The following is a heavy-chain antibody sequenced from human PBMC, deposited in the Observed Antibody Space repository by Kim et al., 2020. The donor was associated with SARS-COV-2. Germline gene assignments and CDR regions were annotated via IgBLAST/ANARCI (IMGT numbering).Heavy chain of an antibody. CDR3: SAGTTYYWDY. CDR1: GFPFSRHA. J-gene: IGHJ4*02. D-gene: IGHD3-10*01. V-gene: IGHV3-23*01. CDR2: IGSTGGR. Sequence: GGSLRLSCAASGFPFSRHAMSWARQAAGKGLEWVSAIGSTGGRYYADSAKGRFTISRDNSKNTLYLQLNSLRAEDTAVYFCSAGTTYYWDYWGEGTLVTVSS.